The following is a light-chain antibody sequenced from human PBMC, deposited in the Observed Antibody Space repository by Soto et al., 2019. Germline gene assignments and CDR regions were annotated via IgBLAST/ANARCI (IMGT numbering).Light chain of an antibody. V-gene: IGKV1-39*01. CDR3: QQSYSTPRF. Sequence: DIQMTQSPSSLSASVGDRVTITCRASQSISSYLNWYQQKPGKAPKLLIYAASSLQSGVPSRFSGSGSGTDFTLNISSLQPEDFATYYCQQSYSTPRFFGQGTRLEIK. J-gene: IGKJ5*01. CDR2: AAS. CDR1: QSISSY.